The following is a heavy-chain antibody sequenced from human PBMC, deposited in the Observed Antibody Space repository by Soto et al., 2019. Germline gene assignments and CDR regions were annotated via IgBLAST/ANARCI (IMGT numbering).Heavy chain of an antibody. J-gene: IGHJ3*02. D-gene: IGHD2-15*01. Sequence: GWSLRLSCASSVFTFISYSMDWVRQAPGKGLERVSYISSSSSTIYYADSVKGRFTISRDNAKNSLYLQMNSLRDEDTAVYYCARFFYCSGGSCYSAFYYYDSSGRPEDAFDIWGQGTMVTVSS. CDR1: VFTFISYS. CDR3: ARFFYCSGGSCYSAFYYYDSSGRPEDAFDI. CDR2: ISSSSSTI. V-gene: IGHV3-48*02.